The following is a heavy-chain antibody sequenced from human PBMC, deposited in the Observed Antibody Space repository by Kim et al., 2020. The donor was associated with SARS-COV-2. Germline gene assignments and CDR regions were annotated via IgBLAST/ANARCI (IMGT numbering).Heavy chain of an antibody. V-gene: IGHV4-4*02. CDR1: GGSISSSNW. Sequence: SETLSLTCAVSGGSISSSNWWSWVRQPPGKGLEWIGEIYHSGSTNYNPSLKSRVTISVDKSKNQFSLKLSSVTAADTAVYYCARVGGFGELYGYYFDYWGQGTLVTVSS. CDR3: ARVGGFGELYGYYFDY. D-gene: IGHD3-10*01. CDR2: IYHSGST. J-gene: IGHJ4*02.